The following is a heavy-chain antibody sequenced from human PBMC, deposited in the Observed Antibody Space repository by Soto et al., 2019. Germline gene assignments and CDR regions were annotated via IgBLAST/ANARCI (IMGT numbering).Heavy chain of an antibody. CDR3: ARVGYYDSVWGSYGLAH. CDR1: GYIFAGYY. D-gene: IGHD3-16*02. CDR2: INPNGGGT. J-gene: IGHJ4*02. Sequence: QVQLVQSGAEVKMPGASVKVSCKASGYIFAGYYMAWVRQAPGQGLEWMGWINPNGGGTDYPPQLQERVTMTRDVSLTTAYTDLTRLTSDDTAVYYCARVGYYDSVWGSYGLAHWGQGTLITVSS. V-gene: IGHV1-2*02.